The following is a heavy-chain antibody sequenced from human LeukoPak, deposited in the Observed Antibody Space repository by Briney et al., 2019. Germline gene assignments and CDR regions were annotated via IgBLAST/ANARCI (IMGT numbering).Heavy chain of an antibody. CDR2: ISGSGTYI. CDR3: ARVGYTNSFGYYYYYMDV. J-gene: IGHJ6*03. CDR1: GFTFSSYS. D-gene: IGHD4-11*01. Sequence: GGSLRLSCAASGFTFSSYSMNWVRQAPGKGLEWVSSISGSGTYIYYADSVQGRFTISRDSAKNSLYLQMNSLRAEDTAVYYCARVGYTNSFGYYYYYMDVWAKGTMVTVSS. V-gene: IGHV3-21*01.